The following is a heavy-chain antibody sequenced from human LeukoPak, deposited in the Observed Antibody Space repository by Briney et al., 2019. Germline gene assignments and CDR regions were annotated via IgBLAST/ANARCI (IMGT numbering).Heavy chain of an antibody. D-gene: IGHD3-10*02. V-gene: IGHV4-34*01. Sequence: SETLSLTCAVYGGSFSGYYWSWVRQPSGKGLEWIGEINHGGSTNYNPSLTSRGTISVDTSKNHFSLKLSSVTAPDTAVYYCASVFAQLPTRVDYWGQGTLVTVSS. J-gene: IGHJ4*02. CDR1: GGSFSGYY. CDR3: ASVFAQLPTRVDY. CDR2: INHGGST.